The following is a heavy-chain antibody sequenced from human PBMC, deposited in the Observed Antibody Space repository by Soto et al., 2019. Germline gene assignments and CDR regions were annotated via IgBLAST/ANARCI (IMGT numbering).Heavy chain of an antibody. J-gene: IGHJ4*02. CDR2: ISSSSSTI. V-gene: IGHV3-48*01. CDR3: ARGSKWELPARYDY. Sequence: EVQLVESGGGLVQPGGSLRLSCAASGFTFSSYSMNWVRQAPGKGLEWVSYISSSSSTIYYADSVKGRFTISRDNAKNSLYLQMNSLRAEDTAVYYCARGSKWELPARYDYWGQGPLVTVSS. D-gene: IGHD1-26*01. CDR1: GFTFSSYS.